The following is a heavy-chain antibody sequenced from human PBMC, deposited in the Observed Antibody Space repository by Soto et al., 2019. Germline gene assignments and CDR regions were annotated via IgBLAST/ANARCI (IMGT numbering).Heavy chain of an antibody. V-gene: IGHV1-69*01. CDR1: GGTFSSYA. CDR3: ARDRKYYYDSSGYYFDY. Sequence: VQLVESGAEVKKPGSSVKVSCKASGGTFSSYAISWVRQAPGQGLEWMGGIIPIFGTANYAQKFQGRVTITADESTSTAYMELSSLRSEDTAVYYCARDRKYYYDSSGYYFDYWGQGTLVTVSS. D-gene: IGHD3-22*01. CDR2: IIPIFGTA. J-gene: IGHJ4*02.